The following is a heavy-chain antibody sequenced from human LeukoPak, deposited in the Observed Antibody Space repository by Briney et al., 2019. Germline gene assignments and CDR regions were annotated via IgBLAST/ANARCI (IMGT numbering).Heavy chain of an antibody. D-gene: IGHD3-10*01. CDR3: ARWFGAGGLDY. Sequence: PSETLSLTCTVSGGSISSSSYYWSWIRQPAGKGLEWIGRIYTSGSTNYNPSLKSRVTMSVDTSKNQFSLKLSSVTAADTAVYYCARWFGAGGLDYWGQGTLVTVSS. CDR2: IYTSGST. V-gene: IGHV4-61*02. CDR1: GGSISSSSYY. J-gene: IGHJ4*02.